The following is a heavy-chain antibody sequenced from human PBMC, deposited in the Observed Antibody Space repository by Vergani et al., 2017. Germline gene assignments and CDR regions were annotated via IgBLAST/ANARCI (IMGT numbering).Heavy chain of an antibody. V-gene: IGHV3-73*02. CDR1: GFTFSGSA. D-gene: IGHD3-3*01. CDR2: IRSKANSYAT. Sequence: EVQLVESGGGLVQPGGSLKLSCAASGFTFSGSAMHWVRQASGKGLEWVGRIRSKANSYATAYAASVKGRITISRDDSKNTAYLQMNSLKTEDTAVYYCTTVLRFLECQIDYWGQGTLVTVSS. J-gene: IGHJ4*02. CDR3: TTVLRFLECQIDY.